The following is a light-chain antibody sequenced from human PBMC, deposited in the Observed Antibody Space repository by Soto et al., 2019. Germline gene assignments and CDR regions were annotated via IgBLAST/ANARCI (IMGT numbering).Light chain of an antibody. CDR3: QQYGSSPTWT. Sequence: IVMTQSRATLSVSPGERATLSCSASQSVSSNLAWYQQKPGQAPRLLIYGASSRATGIPDRFSGSGSGTDFTLTISRLEPEDFAVYYCQQYGSSPTWTFGQGTKV. J-gene: IGKJ1*01. CDR2: GAS. V-gene: IGKV3-20*01. CDR1: QSVSSN.